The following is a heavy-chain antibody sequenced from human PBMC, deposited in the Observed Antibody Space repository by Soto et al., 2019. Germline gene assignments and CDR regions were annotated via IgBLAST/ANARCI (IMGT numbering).Heavy chain of an antibody. D-gene: IGHD3-22*01. CDR3: ARYYTSSYHYDSTNYGYFDF. V-gene: IGHV1-69*13. CDR1: GGTFSSYA. CDR2: IIPSFGTP. Sequence: SVKVSCKASGGTFSSYAISWVRQAPGQGLEWMGGIIPSFGTPTYAQKFQGRVTITADDSTSAAYMELSSLRSEDTAVYYCARYYTSSYHYDSTNYGYFDFWGLGTLVTV. J-gene: IGHJ4*02.